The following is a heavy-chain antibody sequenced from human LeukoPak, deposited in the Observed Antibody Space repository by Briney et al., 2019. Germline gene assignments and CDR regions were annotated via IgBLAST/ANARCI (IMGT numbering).Heavy chain of an antibody. V-gene: IGHV3-30*18. CDR3: AKAGGDSSGYLDY. Sequence: GGSLRLSCAASGFTFSSYGMHWVRQAPGKGLEWVAVISYDGSNKYYADSVKGRFTISRVNSKNTLYLQMNSLRAEDTAVYYCAKAGGDSSGYLDYWGQGTLVTVSS. J-gene: IGHJ4*02. D-gene: IGHD3-22*01. CDR1: GFTFSSYG. CDR2: ISYDGSNK.